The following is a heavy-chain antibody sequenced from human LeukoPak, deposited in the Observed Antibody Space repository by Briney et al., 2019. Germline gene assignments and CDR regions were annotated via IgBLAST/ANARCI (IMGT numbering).Heavy chain of an antibody. V-gene: IGHV1-2*02. D-gene: IGHD1-26*01. J-gene: IGHJ4*02. CDR2: INPNSGGT. CDR1: GYTFTGYY. CDR3: ARVGSLGRGGSYYGY. Sequence: GASVKVSCKASGYTFTGYYMHWVRQAPGQGLEWMGWINPNSGGTNYAQKFQGRVTMTRDTSISTAYMELSRLRSDDTAVYYCARVGSLGRGGSYYGYWGQGTLVTVSS.